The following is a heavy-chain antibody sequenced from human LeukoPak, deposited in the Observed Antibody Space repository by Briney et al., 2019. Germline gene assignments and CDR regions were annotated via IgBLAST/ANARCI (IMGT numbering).Heavy chain of an antibody. CDR2: IYTSGST. Sequence: SETLSLTCTVSGGSISSGRNYWSWLRQPAGKGLEWVVRIYTSGSTNYNPSLKSRVTISVDTSKNQFSLKLSSVTAADTAVYYCARDPSGSYSSEAWFDYWGQGTLVTVSS. D-gene: IGHD1-26*01. CDR1: GGSISSGRNY. CDR3: ARDPSGSYSSEAWFDY. J-gene: IGHJ4*02. V-gene: IGHV4-61*02.